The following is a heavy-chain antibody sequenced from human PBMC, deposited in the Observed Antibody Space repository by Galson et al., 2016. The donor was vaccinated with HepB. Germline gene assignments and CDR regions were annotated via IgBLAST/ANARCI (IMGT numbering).Heavy chain of an antibody. CDR3: ARGGATGVVAFDH. Sequence: SCKASGGGDKNYAISWVRQAPGQGLEWMGEILPVFGTTTNAQKFQGRVTFTADESTSTVYLHLNSLTSADTAVYYCARGGATGVVAFDHWGQGTLVTVSP. J-gene: IGHJ4*02. CDR1: GGGDKNYA. D-gene: IGHD2-15*01. CDR2: ILPVFGTT. V-gene: IGHV1-69*01.